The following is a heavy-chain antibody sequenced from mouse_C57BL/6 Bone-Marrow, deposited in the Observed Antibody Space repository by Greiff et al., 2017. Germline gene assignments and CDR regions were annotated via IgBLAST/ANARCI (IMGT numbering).Heavy chain of an antibody. Sequence: EVQRVESGGGLVQPGESLKLSCASNEYEFPSHDMSWVRQTPEKRLELVAAINREGGSTYYPATLERRFIITRDNTKKTLYLQMSSLRSEYTAVYYCACYYLSSYAGFAYWGQGTMGTVSA. V-gene: IGHV5-2*01. J-gene: IGHJ3*01. CDR3: ACYYLSSYAGFAY. CDR2: INREGGST. D-gene: IGHD1-1*01. CDR1: EYEFPSHD.